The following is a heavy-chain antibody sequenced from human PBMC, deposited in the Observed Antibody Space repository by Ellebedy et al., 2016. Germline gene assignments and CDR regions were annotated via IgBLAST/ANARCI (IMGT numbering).Heavy chain of an antibody. Sequence: GGSLRLSCATSGFTFNIYAMTWVRQAPGKGLEWVSTIGSVDKTYYANSVKGRFTISRDDSGSTLHLQMNNLRVEDTALYYCAKDQFNGNGIYDALDIWGQGTMVTVSS. CDR2: IGSVDKT. CDR1: GFTFNIYA. D-gene: IGHD1-14*01. V-gene: IGHV3-23*01. CDR3: AKDQFNGNGIYDALDI. J-gene: IGHJ3*02.